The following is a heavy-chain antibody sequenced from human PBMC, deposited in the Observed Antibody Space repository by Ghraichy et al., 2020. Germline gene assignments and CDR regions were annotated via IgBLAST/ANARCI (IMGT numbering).Heavy chain of an antibody. V-gene: IGHV4-59*01. J-gene: IGHJ3*02. Sequence: TLSLTCTVSGGSISSYYWSWIRQPPGKGLEWIGYIYYSGSTNYNPSLKSRVTISVDTSKNQFSLKLSSVTAADTAVYYCASYSSSWLDAFDIWGQGTMVTVSS. D-gene: IGHD6-13*01. CDR1: GGSISSYY. CDR3: ASYSSSWLDAFDI. CDR2: IYYSGST.